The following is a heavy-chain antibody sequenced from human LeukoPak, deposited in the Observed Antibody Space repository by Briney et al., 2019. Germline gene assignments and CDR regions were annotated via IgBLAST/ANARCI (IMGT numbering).Heavy chain of an antibody. D-gene: IGHD3-3*01. Sequence: GGSLRLSCAASGFTFRSHGMHWVRQAPGKGLEWVAVISYDGSNKYYADSVKGRFTISRDNSKNTLYLQMNSLRAEDTAVYYCAKARSGYNYYYYGMDVWGQGTTVTVSS. CDR1: GFTFRSHG. V-gene: IGHV3-30*18. CDR2: ISYDGSNK. J-gene: IGHJ6*02. CDR3: AKARSGYNYYYYGMDV.